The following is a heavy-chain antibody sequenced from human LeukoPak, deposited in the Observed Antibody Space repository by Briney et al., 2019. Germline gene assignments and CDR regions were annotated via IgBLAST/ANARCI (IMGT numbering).Heavy chain of an antibody. CDR2: IIPIFGTA. CDR1: GGTFSSYA. J-gene: IGHJ6*03. Sequence: SVKVSCKASGGTFSSYAISWVRQAPGQGLEWMGGIIPIFGTANYAQKFQGRVTITADESPSPAYMELSSLRSEDPAVYYCASGGVKPWLVYYYYMDVWGKGATVTVSS. V-gene: IGHV1-69*13. D-gene: IGHD6-19*01. CDR3: ASGGVKPWLVYYYYMDV.